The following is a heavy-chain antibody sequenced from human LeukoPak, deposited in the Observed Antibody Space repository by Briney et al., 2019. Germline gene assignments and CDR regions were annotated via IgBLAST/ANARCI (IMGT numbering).Heavy chain of an antibody. CDR1: GFTFSSYG. V-gene: IGHV3-30*03. CDR2: ISYDGSNK. Sequence: PGGSLRLSCAASGFTFSSYGMHWVRQAPGKGLEWVAVISYDGSNKLYADSVKGRFTISRDNSKNTLYLQMNSLRAEDTAVYYCASFPLWFGELFADYWGQGTLVTVSS. J-gene: IGHJ4*02. D-gene: IGHD3-10*01. CDR3: ASFPLWFGELFADY.